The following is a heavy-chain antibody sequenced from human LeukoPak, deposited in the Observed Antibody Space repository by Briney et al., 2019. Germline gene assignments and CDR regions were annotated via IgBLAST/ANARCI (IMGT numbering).Heavy chain of an antibody. V-gene: IGHV5-51*01. CDR1: GYSFTSYW. Sequence: GESLKISCKGSGYSFTSYWIGWVRQMPGKGLEWMGIIYPADSDTRYSPSFQGQVTISADKSISTASLQWSSLEASDTAIYYCARFYGSGSYDLDYWGQGTLVTVSS. J-gene: IGHJ4*02. D-gene: IGHD3-10*01. CDR2: IYPADSDT. CDR3: ARFYGSGSYDLDY.